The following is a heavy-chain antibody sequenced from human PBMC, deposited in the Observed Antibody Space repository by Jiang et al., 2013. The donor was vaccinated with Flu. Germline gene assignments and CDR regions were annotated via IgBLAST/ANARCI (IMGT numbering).Heavy chain of an antibody. Sequence: GPGLVKPSETLSLTCTVSGGSISGYYWNWIRQPPGRGLEWIGYIYYSGSTTYNRSLRGRITISLDTSKNQFSLKLTSVTAADTAVYYCARYPDSGERRYDYWGQGTLVTVSS. D-gene: IGHD3-3*01. J-gene: IGHJ4*02. CDR1: GGSISGYY. V-gene: IGHV4-59*01. CDR3: ARYPDSGERRYDY. CDR2: IYYSGST.